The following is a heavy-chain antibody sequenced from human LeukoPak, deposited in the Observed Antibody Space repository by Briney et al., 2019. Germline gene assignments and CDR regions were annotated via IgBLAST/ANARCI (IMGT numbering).Heavy chain of an antibody. CDR2: ISGSGGST. CDR1: GFTFSSYA. Sequence: GGSLRLSCAASGFTFSSYAMSWVRQAPGKGLEWVSAISGSGGSTYYADSVKGRFTISRDNSKNTLYLQMNSLRAEDTAVYYCAKDFEGGIAVAGKRSTNWFDPWGQGTLVTVSS. J-gene: IGHJ5*02. CDR3: AKDFEGGIAVAGKRSTNWFDP. V-gene: IGHV3-23*01. D-gene: IGHD6-19*01.